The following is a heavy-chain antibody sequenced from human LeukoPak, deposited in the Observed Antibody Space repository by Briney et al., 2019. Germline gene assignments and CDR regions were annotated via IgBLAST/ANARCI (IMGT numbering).Heavy chain of an antibody. D-gene: IGHD3-22*01. J-gene: IGHJ3*02. Sequence: SETLSLTCAVYGGSFSGYYWSWIRQPPGKGLEWIGEINHSGSTNYNPSLKSRVTISVDTSKNQFSLKLSSVTAADTAVYYCARGVFDYYDSSGYQRAGGDAFDIWGQGTMVTASS. CDR2: INHSGST. V-gene: IGHV4-34*01. CDR1: GGSFSGYY. CDR3: ARGVFDYYDSSGYQRAGGDAFDI.